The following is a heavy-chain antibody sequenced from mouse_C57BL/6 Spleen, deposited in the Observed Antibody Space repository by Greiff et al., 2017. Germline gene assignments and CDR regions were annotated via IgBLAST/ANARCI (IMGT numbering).Heavy chain of an antibody. CDR2: IDPSDSYT. D-gene: IGHD4-1*01. Sequence: VQLQQSGAELVMPGASVKLSCKASGYTFTSYWMHWVKQRPGQGLEWIGEIDPSDSYTNYNQKFKGKSTLTIDKSSSTAYMQLSSLTSEDSAVYYCAITGTFDYWGQGTTLTVSS. J-gene: IGHJ2*01. V-gene: IGHV1-69*01. CDR1: GYTFTSYW. CDR3: AITGTFDY.